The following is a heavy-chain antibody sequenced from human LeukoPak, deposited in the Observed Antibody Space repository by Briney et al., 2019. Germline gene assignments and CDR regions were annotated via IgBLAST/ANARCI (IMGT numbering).Heavy chain of an antibody. CDR1: GFTFSSYS. V-gene: IGHV3-21*01. CDR2: ISSSSSYI. D-gene: IGHD2-2*01. Sequence: GGSLRLSCAASGFTFSSYSMNWVRQAPGKGLEWVSSISSSSSYIYYADSVKGRFTISRDNAKNSLYPQMNSLRAEDTAVYYCARDPGPAAIYWGQGTLVTVSS. CDR3: ARDPGPAAIY. J-gene: IGHJ4*02.